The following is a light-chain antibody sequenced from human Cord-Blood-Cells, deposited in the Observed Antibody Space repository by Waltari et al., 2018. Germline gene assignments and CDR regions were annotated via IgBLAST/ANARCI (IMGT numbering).Light chain of an antibody. J-gene: IGLJ2*01. Sequence: QSALTHPASVSGSPRQSITISCTGTSRDVGGFNSVSWYQQHPGKAPKLMIYDVSNRPSGVSNRFSGSKSGNTASLTISGLQAEDEDDYYCSSYTSSSNVVFGGGTKLTVL. V-gene: IGLV2-14*01. CDR3: SSYTSSSNVV. CDR1: SRDVGGFNS. CDR2: DVS.